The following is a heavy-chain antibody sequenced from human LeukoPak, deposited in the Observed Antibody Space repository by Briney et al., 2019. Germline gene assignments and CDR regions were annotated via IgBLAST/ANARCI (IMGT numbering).Heavy chain of an antibody. CDR3: ARDFARIAVAALNRPFDY. J-gene: IGHJ4*02. CDR2: INPSGGST. V-gene: IGHV1-46*01. Sequence: ASVKVSCKASGYTFTSYYMHWVRQAPGQGLEWMGIINPSGGSTSYAQKFQGRVTMTRDTSTSTVYMELSSLRSEDTAVYYCARDFARIAVAALNRPFDYWGQGTLVTVSS. CDR1: GYTFTSYY. D-gene: IGHD6-19*01.